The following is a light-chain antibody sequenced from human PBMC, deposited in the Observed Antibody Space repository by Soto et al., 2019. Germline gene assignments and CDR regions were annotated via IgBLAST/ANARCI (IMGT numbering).Light chain of an antibody. CDR3: QQSHSFPLT. Sequence: DIQMTQSPSSVSASVGDRVTITCRASQGISSGLAWYQQKPGTAPKLLIYSASTLQSGVPERFSGSGSGTDFTLTIRSLQPEDFATYYFQQSHSFPLTVGGGTKVEIK. J-gene: IGKJ4*01. CDR1: QGISSG. CDR2: SAS. V-gene: IGKV1D-12*01.